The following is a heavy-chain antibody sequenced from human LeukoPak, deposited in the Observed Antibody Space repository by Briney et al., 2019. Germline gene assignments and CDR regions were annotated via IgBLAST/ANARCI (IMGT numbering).Heavy chain of an antibody. Sequence: PSGTLSLTCAVSGGSISSNNWWSWVRQPPGKGLEWIGEVYHSGGTNYNPSLMSRVTISVDKSKNHFSLRLDSVTAADPAVYFCARESAAYCGGDCSHPDYWGQGTLVTVSS. V-gene: IGHV4-4*02. CDR1: GGSISSNNW. CDR2: VYHSGGT. D-gene: IGHD2-21*02. CDR3: ARESAAYCGGDCSHPDY. J-gene: IGHJ4*02.